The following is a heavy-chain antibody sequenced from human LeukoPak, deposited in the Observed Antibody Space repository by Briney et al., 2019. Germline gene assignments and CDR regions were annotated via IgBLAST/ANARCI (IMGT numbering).Heavy chain of an antibody. D-gene: IGHD5-24*01. CDR2: IYYSGST. CDR1: GGSINNFY. Sequence: PSETLSLTCTVSGGSINNFYWSWIRQPPGKGLEWIGYIYYSGSTNYNPSLKSRVTISVDTSKNQFSLKMSSVTAADTAVYYCARHTAEKYNWFDRWGQGTLVTVSS. J-gene: IGHJ5*02. CDR3: ARHTAEKYNWFDR. V-gene: IGHV4-59*08.